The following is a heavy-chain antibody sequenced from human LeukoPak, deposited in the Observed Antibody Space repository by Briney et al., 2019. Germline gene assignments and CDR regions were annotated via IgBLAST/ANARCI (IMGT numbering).Heavy chain of an antibody. CDR1: GFTFSSYA. D-gene: IGHD4-17*01. CDR3: VRGRHDLYGEPWDY. CDR2: ISYDGSNK. Sequence: GGSLRLSCAASGFTFSSYAMHWVRQAPGKGLEWVAVISYDGSNKYYADSVKGRFTISRDNAENNVYLHMNKLRADDTAFYYCVRGRHDLYGEPWDYWGQGALVTVSS. J-gene: IGHJ4*02. V-gene: IGHV3-30*04.